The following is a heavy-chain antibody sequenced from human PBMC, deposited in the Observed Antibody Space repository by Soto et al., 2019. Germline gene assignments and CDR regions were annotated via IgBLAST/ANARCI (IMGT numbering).Heavy chain of an antibody. CDR1: GFTFSRSA. CDR2: ISGSGGTP. D-gene: IGHD1-26*01. CDR3: GMGLAGAGPLDF. Sequence: GGSLRLSCAASGFTFSRSAMSWVRQAPGRGLEWFSTISGSGGTPYYADSVKGRFTISRDNSKNTLYLVLNSLRAEDTAVYYCGMGLAGAGPLDFWGQGTL. V-gene: IGHV3-23*01. J-gene: IGHJ4*03.